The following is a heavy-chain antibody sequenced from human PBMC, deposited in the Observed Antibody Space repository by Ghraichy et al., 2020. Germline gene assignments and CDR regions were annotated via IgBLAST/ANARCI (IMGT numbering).Heavy chain of an antibody. CDR1: GGSISSGSYY. J-gene: IGHJ4*02. CDR2: IYTSGST. D-gene: IGHD4-23*01. Sequence: SQTLSLTCTVSGGSISSGSYYWSWIRQPAGKGLEWIGRIYTSGSTNYNPSLKSRVTISVDTSKNQFSLKLSSVTAADTAVYYCARATYGGTLGDFDYWGQGTLVTVSS. V-gene: IGHV4-61*02. CDR3: ARATYGGTLGDFDY.